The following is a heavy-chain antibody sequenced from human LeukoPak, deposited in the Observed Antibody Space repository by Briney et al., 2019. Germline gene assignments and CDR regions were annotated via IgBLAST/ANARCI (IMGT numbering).Heavy chain of an antibody. CDR3: ARVLVQGNGYSGYDEPFDY. Sequence: SETLSRTCAVYGGSFSGYYWSWIRQPPGKGLEWIGEINHSGSTNYNPSLKSRVTISVDTSKNQFSLKLSSVTAADTAVYYCARVLVQGNGYSGYDEPFDYWGQGTLVTVSS. CDR2: INHSGST. CDR1: GGSFSGYY. J-gene: IGHJ4*02. D-gene: IGHD5-12*01. V-gene: IGHV4-34*01.